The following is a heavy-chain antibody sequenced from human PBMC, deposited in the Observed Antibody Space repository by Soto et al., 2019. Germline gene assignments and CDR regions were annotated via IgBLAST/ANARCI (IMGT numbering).Heavy chain of an antibody. Sequence: PGGSLRLSCVASGFTFGRYAMHWVRQFPGRGLEWVAVISYTGDNTYYVGSVRGRFTISRDNSKNTLYLQMNSLRAEDTAMYYCAKHMDDSGYFYVEGADHWGQGTLVTVSS. CDR3: AKHMDDSGYFYVEGADH. CDR1: GFTFGRYA. CDR2: ISYTGDNT. V-gene: IGHV3-30*18. J-gene: IGHJ4*02. D-gene: IGHD3-22*01.